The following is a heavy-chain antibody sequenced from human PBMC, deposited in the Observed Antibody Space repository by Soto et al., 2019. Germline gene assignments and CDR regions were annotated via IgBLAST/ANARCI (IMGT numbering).Heavy chain of an antibody. CDR1: GFTFTNYV. V-gene: IGHV3-23*01. J-gene: IGHJ4*02. D-gene: IGHD6-19*01. CDR2: ISVSGGST. CDR3: ARVQILQCENIFDY. Sequence: EVQLLESGGGLVQPGGSLTVSCAASGFTFTNYVMSWVRQAPGKGLEWVAAISVSGGSTFYADSVKGRFIISRDNSKNTLSLQMNSLRAEDTAVYFCARVQILQCENIFDYWGQGALVTVSS.